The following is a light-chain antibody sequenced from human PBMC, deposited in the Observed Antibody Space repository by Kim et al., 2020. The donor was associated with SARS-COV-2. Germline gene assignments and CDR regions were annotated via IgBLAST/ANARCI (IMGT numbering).Light chain of an antibody. J-gene: IGKJ2*01. CDR3: QQYGSSPLYT. Sequence: PGERATLSCRASQSVSSSYLAWYQQKPGQAPRLLIYGASSRATGIPDRFSGSGSGTDFTLTISRLEPEDFAVYYCQQYGSSPLYTFGQGTKLEIK. CDR2: GAS. V-gene: IGKV3-20*01. CDR1: QSVSSSY.